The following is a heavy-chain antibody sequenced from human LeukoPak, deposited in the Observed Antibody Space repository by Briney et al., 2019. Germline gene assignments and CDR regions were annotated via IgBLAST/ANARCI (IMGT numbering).Heavy chain of an antibody. CDR1: GYTFTSYD. Sequence: ASVKVSCKASGYTFTSYDISWVRQATGQGLEWMGWMNPKSGNAGYAQKFRGRVTMTRNTSISTAYMELSDLGSDDTAVYYCARGATRNYDLWGDPIGLFFGSWGQGTLVTVSS. CDR2: MNPKSGNA. J-gene: IGHJ4*02. CDR3: ARGATRNYDLWGDPIGLFFGS. V-gene: IGHV1-8*01. D-gene: IGHD3-3*01.